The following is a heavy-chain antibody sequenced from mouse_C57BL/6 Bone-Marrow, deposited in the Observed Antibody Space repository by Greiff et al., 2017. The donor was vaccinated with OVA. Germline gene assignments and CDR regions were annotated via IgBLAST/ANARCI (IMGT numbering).Heavy chain of an antibody. CDR3: TTLRPLDY. D-gene: IGHD1-2*01. V-gene: IGHV14-4*01. CDR2: IDPENGDT. CDR1: GFNIKDDY. J-gene: IGHJ2*01. Sequence: VQLKESGAELVRPGASVKLSCTASGFNIKDDYMHWVKQRPEQGLEWIGWIDPENGDTEYASKFQGKATITADTSSNTAYLQLSSLTSEDTAVYYCTTLRPLDYWGQGTTLTVSS.